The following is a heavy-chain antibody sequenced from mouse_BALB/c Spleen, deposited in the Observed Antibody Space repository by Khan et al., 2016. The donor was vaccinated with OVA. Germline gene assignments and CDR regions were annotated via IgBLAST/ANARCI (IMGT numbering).Heavy chain of an antibody. CDR1: GFAFSSYD. CDR2: ISTGGNKT. D-gene: IGHD1-1*01. Sequence: EVELVESGGGLVKPGGSLKLSCAASGFAFSSYDMSWVRQTPVKRLERVAFISTGGNKTYYPDTVQGRSTTSMDNAKNTLYLQTSRRKSEDKAMYYCTRPHYYGSNYYFDYWGQGTPLTVSS. J-gene: IGHJ2*01. V-gene: IGHV5-12-1*01. CDR3: TRPHYYGSNYYFDY.